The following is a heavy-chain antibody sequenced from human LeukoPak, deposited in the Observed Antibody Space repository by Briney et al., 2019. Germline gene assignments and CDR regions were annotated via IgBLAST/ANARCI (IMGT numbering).Heavy chain of an antibody. CDR2: IWYDGSNK. Sequence: PGGSLRLSCAASGFTFSSYGMHWVRQAPGKGLEWVAVIWYDGSNKYYADSVKGRFTISRDNSKNTLYLRMNSLRAEDTAVYYCAREADSSGWFDYWGQGTLVTVSS. J-gene: IGHJ4*02. CDR3: AREADSSGWFDY. D-gene: IGHD6-19*01. V-gene: IGHV3-33*01. CDR1: GFTFSSYG.